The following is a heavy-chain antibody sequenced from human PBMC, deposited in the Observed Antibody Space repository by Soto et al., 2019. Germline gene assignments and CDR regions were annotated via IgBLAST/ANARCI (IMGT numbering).Heavy chain of an antibody. CDR2: MNPNSGNT. Sequence: ASVKVSCKASGYTFTSYGISWVRQAPGQGLEWMGWMNPNSGNTGYAQKFQGRVTMTRNTSISTAYMELSSLRSEDTAVYYCASPRWSGSYHDYWGQGTPVTVSS. CDR3: ASPRWSGSYHDY. V-gene: IGHV1-8*02. CDR1: GYTFTSYG. D-gene: IGHD1-26*01. J-gene: IGHJ4*02.